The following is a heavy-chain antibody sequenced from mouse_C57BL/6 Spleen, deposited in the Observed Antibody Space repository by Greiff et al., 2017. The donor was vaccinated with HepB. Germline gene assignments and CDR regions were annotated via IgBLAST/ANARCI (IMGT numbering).Heavy chain of an antibody. CDR1: GFTFSSYA. V-gene: IGHV5-4*01. Sequence: EVKVEESGGGLVKPGGSLKLSCAASGFTFSSYAMSWVRQTPEKRLEWVATISDGGSYTYYPDNVKGRFTISRDNAKNNLYLQMSHLKSEDTAMYYCARDRIITTVVATDYFDYWGQGTTLTVSS. J-gene: IGHJ2*01. D-gene: IGHD1-1*01. CDR3: ARDRIITTVVATDYFDY. CDR2: ISDGGSYT.